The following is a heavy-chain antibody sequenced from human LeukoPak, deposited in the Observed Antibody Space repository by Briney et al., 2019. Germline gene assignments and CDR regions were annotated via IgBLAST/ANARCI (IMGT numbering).Heavy chain of an antibody. CDR1: GYSFTSHW. J-gene: IGHJ3*02. V-gene: IGHV5-51*01. CDR3: ASAXAXXGPDAFXI. CDR2: IYPSDSDT. D-gene: IGHD6-19*01. Sequence: GESLKISCKGSGYSFTSHWIGWVRQMSGKGLEWMGIIYPSDSDTRYSPSYQGQVTISADMSISTAYLQWSSLKASDTAMYYCASAXAXXGPDAFXIWGQGTMVTVSS.